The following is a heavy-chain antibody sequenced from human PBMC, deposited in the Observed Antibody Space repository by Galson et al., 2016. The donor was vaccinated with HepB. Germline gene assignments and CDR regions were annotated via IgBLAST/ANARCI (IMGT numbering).Heavy chain of an antibody. Sequence: TLSLTCTVSGDSISSSSYYWNWIRQPAGKGLEWIGRMYSSGRTNYNPSLKSRVTISSETSNNQFSLKLSSVTAADTAVYYCARLEEGVAAAGTPTNFDYWGQGTLVTVSS. CDR1: GDSISSSSYY. CDR2: MYSSGRT. V-gene: IGHV4-61*02. D-gene: IGHD6-13*01. J-gene: IGHJ4*02. CDR3: ARLEEGVAAAGTPTNFDY.